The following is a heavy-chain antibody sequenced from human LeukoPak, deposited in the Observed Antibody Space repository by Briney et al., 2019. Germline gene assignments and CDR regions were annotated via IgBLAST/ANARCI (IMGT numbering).Heavy chain of an antibody. V-gene: IGHV3-15*01. J-gene: IGHJ4*02. D-gene: IGHD3-10*01. CDR3: TTVLTYYYGSGSYYKIPFDY. CDR1: GFTFSNAW. CDR2: IKSKTDGGTT. Sequence: GGSLRLSCAASGFTFSNAWMSWVRQAPGKGLEWVGRIKSKTDGGTTDYAAPVKGRFTISRDDSKNTLYLQMNSLKTEDTAVYYRTTVLTYYYGSGSYYKIPFDYWGQGTLVTVSS.